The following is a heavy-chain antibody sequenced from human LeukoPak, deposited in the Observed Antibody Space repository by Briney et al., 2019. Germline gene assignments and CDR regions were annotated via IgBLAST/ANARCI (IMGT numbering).Heavy chain of an antibody. CDR1: GFTFSSYE. J-gene: IGHJ3*02. CDR3: ARELHIVVVTAIQAAFDI. D-gene: IGHD2-21*02. V-gene: IGHV3-48*03. CDR2: ISSSGSTI. Sequence: GGSLRLSCAASGFTFSSYEMNWVRQAPGKGLEWVSYISSSGSTIYYADSVKGRFTISRDNAKNSLYLQMNSLRAEDTAVYYCARELHIVVVTAIQAAFDIWGQGTMVTVSS.